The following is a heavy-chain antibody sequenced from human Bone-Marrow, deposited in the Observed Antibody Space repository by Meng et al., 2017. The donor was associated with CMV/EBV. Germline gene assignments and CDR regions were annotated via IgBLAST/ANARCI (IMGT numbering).Heavy chain of an antibody. CDR3: ARLPSRYYYDSSGYYRSSY. D-gene: IGHD3-22*01. V-gene: IGHV4-59*01. CDR2: IYYSGST. J-gene: IGHJ4*02. CDR1: GGSISSYY. Sequence: SEPLSLTCTVSGGSISSYYWSWIRQPPGKGLEWIGYIYYSGSTNYNPSLKSRVTISVDTSKNQFSLKLSSVTAADTAVYYCARLPSRYYYDSSGYYRSSYWGQGTLVTVSS.